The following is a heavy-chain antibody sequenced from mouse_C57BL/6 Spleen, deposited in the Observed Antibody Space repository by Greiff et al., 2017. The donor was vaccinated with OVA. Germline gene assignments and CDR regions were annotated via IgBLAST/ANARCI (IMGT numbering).Heavy chain of an antibody. Sequence: EVKVVESGGGLVKPGGSLKLSCAASGFTFSSYTMSWVRQTPEKRLEWVATISGGGGNTYYPDSVKGRFTISRDNAKNTLYLQMSSLRSEDTALYYCARHHYDYEGFDYWGQGTTLTVSS. J-gene: IGHJ2*01. D-gene: IGHD2-4*01. V-gene: IGHV5-9*01. CDR3: ARHHYDYEGFDY. CDR1: GFTFSSYT. CDR2: ISGGGGNT.